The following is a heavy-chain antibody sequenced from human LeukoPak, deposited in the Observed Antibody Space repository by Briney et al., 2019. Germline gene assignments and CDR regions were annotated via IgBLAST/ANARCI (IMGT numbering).Heavy chain of an antibody. CDR3: TRGSIAYYYMDV. V-gene: IGHV4-59*01. D-gene: IGHD3-22*01. CDR2: IYYSGGN. J-gene: IGHJ6*03. CDR1: GGSISSYY. Sequence: PSETLSLTCTVSGGSISSYYWSWIRQPPGQGLEWMGYIYYSGGNNYNPSLKSRVTISVDTSKNQFSLKLSSVTAADTAVYYCTRGSIAYYYMDVWGKGTTVTISS.